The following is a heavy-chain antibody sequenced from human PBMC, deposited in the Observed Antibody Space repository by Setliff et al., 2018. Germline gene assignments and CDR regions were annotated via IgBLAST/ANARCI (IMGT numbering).Heavy chain of an antibody. CDR2: IYSGGST. J-gene: IGHJ4*02. Sequence: SETLSLTCNVSGDSVTSSRHYWGWIRQPPGKGLEWIASIYSGGSTYYNPSLKSRVTIFVDTSKNQFSLNLNSVTAADTGVYYCASCRYQVPYDYWGQGILVTVSS. CDR3: ASCRYQVPYDY. D-gene: IGHD2-2*01. V-gene: IGHV4-39*01. CDR1: GDSVTSSRHY.